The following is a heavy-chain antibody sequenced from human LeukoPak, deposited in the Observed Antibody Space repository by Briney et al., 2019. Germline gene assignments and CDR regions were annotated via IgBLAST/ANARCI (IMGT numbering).Heavy chain of an antibody. D-gene: IGHD4-17*01. CDR1: GFTFSSYS. CDR2: ISGSSSYI. V-gene: IGHV3-21*01. CDR3: ARDFSDYGDYVGDY. J-gene: IGHJ4*02. Sequence: GGSLRLSCAASGFTFSSYSMNWVRQAPGKGLEWVSSISGSSSYIYYADSVKGRFTISRDNAKNSLYLQMNSLRAEDTAVYYCARDFSDYGDYVGDYWGQGTLVTVSP.